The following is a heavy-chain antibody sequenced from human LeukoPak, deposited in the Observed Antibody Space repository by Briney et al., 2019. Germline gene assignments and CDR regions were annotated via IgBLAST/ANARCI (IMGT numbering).Heavy chain of an antibody. Sequence: GESLKISCKGSGYSFTDYWIGWVRQMPGKGLEWMGIIYPGDSDTTYNPSFQGQVTISADKSISTAYLQWRSLKASDTAIYYCARRGFGSYFRDAFDIWGQGTMVTVSS. V-gene: IGHV5-51*01. J-gene: IGHJ3*02. D-gene: IGHD1-26*01. CDR3: ARRGFGSYFRDAFDI. CDR1: GYSFTDYW. CDR2: IYPGDSDT.